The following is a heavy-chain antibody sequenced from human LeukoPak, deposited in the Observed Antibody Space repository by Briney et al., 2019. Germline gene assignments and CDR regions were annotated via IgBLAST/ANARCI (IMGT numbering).Heavy chain of an antibody. CDR2: SATTKPNSCTT. Sequence: GGSLRLSCAGAGFSIADHHMDWVRQAPGTGLEWIGRSATTKPNSCTTQYAASVRGRFTILRDDSQNSLYLHLNSLKTEDTAVYYCVRVVTTRSGWYHFDNWGLGTLVSVSS. CDR1: GFSIADHH. D-gene: IGHD6-13*01. J-gene: IGHJ4*02. V-gene: IGHV3-72*01. CDR3: VRVVTTRSGWYHFDN.